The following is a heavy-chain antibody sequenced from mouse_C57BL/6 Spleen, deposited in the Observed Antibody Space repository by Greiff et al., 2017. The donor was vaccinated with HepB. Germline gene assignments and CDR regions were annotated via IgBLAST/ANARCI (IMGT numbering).Heavy chain of an antibody. CDR3: ARLAPGDYGGSYPYYFDD. V-gene: IGHV1-7*01. Sequence: VQLQQSGAELAKPGASVKLSCKASGYTFTSYWMHWVKQRPGQGLEWIGYINPSSGYTKYNQKFKDKATLTADNSSSTAYMQLSSLTYEDSTVYYCARLAPGDYGGSYPYYFDDWGQGTTLTVAS. CDR2: INPSSGYT. D-gene: IGHD1-1*01. CDR1: GYTFTSYW. J-gene: IGHJ2*01.